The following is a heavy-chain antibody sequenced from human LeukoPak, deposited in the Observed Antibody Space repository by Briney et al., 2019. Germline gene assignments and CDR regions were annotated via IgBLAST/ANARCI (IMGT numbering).Heavy chain of an antibody. D-gene: IGHD1-26*01. J-gene: IGHJ4*02. V-gene: IGHV3-9*01. CDR3: AKGPGATREFDY. CDR2: ISWNSGSI. CDR1: GFTFDDYA. Sequence: PGRSLRLSCAASGFTFDDYAMHWLRQAPGKRLEWVSGISWNSGSIGYADSVKGRFTSSRDNAKNSLYLQMNSLRAEDTALYYCAKGPGATREFDYWGQGTLVTVSS.